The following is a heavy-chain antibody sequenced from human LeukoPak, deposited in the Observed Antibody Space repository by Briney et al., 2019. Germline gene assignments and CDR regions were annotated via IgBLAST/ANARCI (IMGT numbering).Heavy chain of an antibody. D-gene: IGHD6-13*01. CDR2: ISSSSSYI. CDR1: GFTFSSYS. CDR3: ARGGSGSSWYDAFDI. J-gene: IGHJ3*02. Sequence: GGSLRLSCAASGFTFSSYSMNWVRQAPGKGLEWVSSISSSSSYIYYADSVKGGFTISRDNAKNSLYLQMNSLRAEDTAVYYCARGGSGSSWYDAFDIWGQGTMVTVSS. V-gene: IGHV3-21*01.